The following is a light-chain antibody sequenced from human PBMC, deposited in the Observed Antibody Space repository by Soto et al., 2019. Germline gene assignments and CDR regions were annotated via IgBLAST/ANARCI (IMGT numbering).Light chain of an antibody. V-gene: IGKV1-39*01. Sequence: DIQMTQSPPSLSASVGDRVTIACRASQSIATYLNWYQQRPGQAPQLLISAASTLRSGVPSRFIGSGSGTDFTLTIGSLQTEDFAGYYCQQSCTFPITFGQGTRLDFK. CDR2: AAS. CDR1: QSIATY. CDR3: QQSCTFPIT. J-gene: IGKJ5*01.